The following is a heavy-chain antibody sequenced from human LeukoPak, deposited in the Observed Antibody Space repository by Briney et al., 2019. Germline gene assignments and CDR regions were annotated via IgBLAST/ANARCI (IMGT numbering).Heavy chain of an antibody. CDR1: GFTFSSYA. J-gene: IGHJ3*02. D-gene: IGHD6-19*01. V-gene: IGHV3-30*04. CDR3: ANTRTSSGWLDAFDI. CDR2: ISYDGSNK. Sequence: GGSLRLSCAASGFTFSSYAMHWVRQAPGKGLEWVAVISYDGSNKYYADSVKGRFTISRDNSKNTLYLQMNSLRAEDTAVYYCANTRTSSGWLDAFDIWGQGTMVTVSS.